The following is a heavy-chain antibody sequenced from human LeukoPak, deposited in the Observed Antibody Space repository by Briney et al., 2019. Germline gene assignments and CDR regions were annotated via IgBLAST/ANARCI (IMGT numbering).Heavy chain of an antibody. CDR3: AREVHDFWSGYGMDV. J-gene: IGHJ6*02. D-gene: IGHD3-3*01. V-gene: IGHV3-7*01. CDR2: IKQDGSEK. CDR1: GFTFSSYA. Sequence: PGGSLRLSCAASGFTFSSYAMSWVRQAPGKGLEWVANIKQDGSEKYYVDSVRGRFTISRDNAKNSLYLQMNSLRAEDTAVYYCAREVHDFWSGYGMDVWGQGTTVTVSS.